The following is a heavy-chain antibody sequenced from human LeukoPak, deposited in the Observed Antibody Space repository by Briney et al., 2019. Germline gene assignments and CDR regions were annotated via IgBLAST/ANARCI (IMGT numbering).Heavy chain of an antibody. D-gene: IGHD2-15*01. V-gene: IGHV3-23*01. J-gene: IGHJ4*02. CDR2: ISASGTNT. CDR3: AKGFCSGSRHGGYFDY. CDR1: GLTFNSYA. Sequence: GGSLRLSCAASGLTFNSYAMSWVRQAPGKGLEWVSAISASGTNTYYADSVKGRFTISRDNSKNTLYLQVNSLRVDDTTVYYCAKGFCSGSRHGGYFDYWGQGTLVTVSS.